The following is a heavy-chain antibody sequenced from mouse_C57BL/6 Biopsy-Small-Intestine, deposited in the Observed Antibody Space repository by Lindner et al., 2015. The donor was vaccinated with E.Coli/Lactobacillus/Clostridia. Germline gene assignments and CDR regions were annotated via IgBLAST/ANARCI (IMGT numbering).Heavy chain of an antibody. CDR1: GYTFTAYW. Sequence: VQLQESGAELMKPGASVKLSCKASGYTFTAYWIEWIKQRPGHGLEWIGEISPGSGYSNYNEKFKGKATFTVDKSSNTIYMQLSSLTTEDSAIYYCARRRRDYAMDYWGQGTSVTVSS. CDR2: ISPGSGYS. CDR3: ARRRRDYAMDY. J-gene: IGHJ4*01. V-gene: IGHV1-9*01.